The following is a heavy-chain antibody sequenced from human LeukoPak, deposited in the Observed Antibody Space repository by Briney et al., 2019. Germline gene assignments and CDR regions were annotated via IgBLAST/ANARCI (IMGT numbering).Heavy chain of an antibody. J-gene: IGHJ4*02. V-gene: IGHV1-18*01. CDR1: GYTFTSYG. Sequence: ASVKVSCKASGYTFTSYGISWVRQAPGQGLEWMGWISAYNGNTNYAQKLQGRVTMTTDTSTSTAYMELRSLRSDDTAVYYCAKDSFDYVWGSRNHHFDYWGQGTLVTVSS. CDR3: AKDSFDYVWGSRNHHFDY. CDR2: ISAYNGNT. D-gene: IGHD3-16*01.